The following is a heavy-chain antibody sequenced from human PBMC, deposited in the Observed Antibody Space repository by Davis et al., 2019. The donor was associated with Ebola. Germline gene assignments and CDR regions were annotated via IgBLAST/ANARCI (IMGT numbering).Heavy chain of an antibody. Sequence: SETLSLTCAVSGGSISSSNWWSWVRQPPGKVLEWIGEIYHSGSTNYNPSLKSRVTISVDKSKNQFSLKLSSVTAADTAVYYCARGGARVLMAFDYWGQGTLVTVSS. CDR1: GGSISSSNW. CDR3: ARGGARVLMAFDY. J-gene: IGHJ4*02. CDR2: IYHSGST. D-gene: IGHD6-6*01. V-gene: IGHV4-4*02.